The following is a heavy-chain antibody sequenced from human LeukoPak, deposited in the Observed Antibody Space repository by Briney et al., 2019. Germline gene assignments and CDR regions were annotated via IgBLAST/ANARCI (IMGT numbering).Heavy chain of an antibody. CDR1: GYTFTGYY. CDR3: AREGQTTGTGDY. D-gene: IGHD1-1*01. CDR2: INPNSGGT. J-gene: IGHJ4*02. V-gene: IGHV1-2*02. Sequence: ASGTVSFTASGYTFTGYYMHWVRQAPGQGLESMGWINPNSGGTTYAQKFQGRVTMTRDTSINTAYMELSRLRSDDTAVYYCAREGQTTGTGDYWGQGTLVTVSS.